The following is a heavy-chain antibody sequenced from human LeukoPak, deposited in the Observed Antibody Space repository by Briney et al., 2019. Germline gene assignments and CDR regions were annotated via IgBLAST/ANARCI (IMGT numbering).Heavy chain of an antibody. V-gene: IGHV3-21*01. Sequence: GGSLRLSCAASGFTFSSYSMNWVRQAPGKGLEWVSSISSSSSYIYYADSVKGRFTISRDNAKNSLYLQMNSLRAEDTAVYYCARDLDSSGYFGAFDIWGQGTMVTVPS. CDR2: ISSSSSYI. CDR1: GFTFSSYS. D-gene: IGHD3-22*01. CDR3: ARDLDSSGYFGAFDI. J-gene: IGHJ3*02.